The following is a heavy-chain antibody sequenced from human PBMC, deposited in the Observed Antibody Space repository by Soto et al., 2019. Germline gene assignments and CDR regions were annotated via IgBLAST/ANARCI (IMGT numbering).Heavy chain of an antibody. CDR2: INYSGIT. V-gene: IGHV4-34*01. Sequence: SETLSLTCAVYGGSFSGHYWSWIRQSPGEGLEWIGAINYSGITNYNPSLKSRVTISVDASKNQFSLKLNSVTAADTAVYYCARVPTMVRGIYWFDPWGQGTLVTVS. J-gene: IGHJ5*02. CDR3: ARVPTMVRGIYWFDP. D-gene: IGHD3-10*01. CDR1: GGSFSGHY.